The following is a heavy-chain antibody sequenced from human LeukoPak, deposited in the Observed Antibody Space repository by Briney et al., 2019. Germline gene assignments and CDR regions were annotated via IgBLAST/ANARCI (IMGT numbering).Heavy chain of an antibody. J-gene: IGHJ6*03. CDR2: INPNSGGT. CDR3: ARSSYVDYYMDV. V-gene: IGHV1-2*02. Sequence: GASVKVSCKASGYTLTGYYMHWVRQAPGQGLEWMGWINPNSGGTNYAQKFQGRVTMTRDTSISTAYMELSRLRSDDTAVYYCARSSYVDYYMDVWGKGTTVTVSS. D-gene: IGHD3-10*01. CDR1: GYTLTGYY.